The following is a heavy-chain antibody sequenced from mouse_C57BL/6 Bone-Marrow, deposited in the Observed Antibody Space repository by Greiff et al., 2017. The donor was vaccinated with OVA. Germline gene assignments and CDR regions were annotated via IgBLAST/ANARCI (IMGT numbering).Heavy chain of an antibody. J-gene: IGHJ3*01. CDR1: GYTFTSYW. D-gene: IGHD4-1*01. Sequence: QVQLQQPGAELVKPGASVKMSCKASGYTFTSYWITWVKQRPGQGLEWMGDIYPGSGSTNYNEKFKSKARLPVDTYSSTAYMQLSSLTSEDSAVYYCARRGLGWFAYWGQGTLVTVSA. CDR3: ARRGLGWFAY. CDR2: IYPGSGST. V-gene: IGHV1-55*01.